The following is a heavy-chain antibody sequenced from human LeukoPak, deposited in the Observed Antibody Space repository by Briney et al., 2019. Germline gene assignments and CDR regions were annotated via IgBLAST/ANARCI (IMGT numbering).Heavy chain of an antibody. J-gene: IGHJ4*02. Sequence: GGSLRLSCAASGFTFSSYGMHWVRQAPGKGLEWVAFIRYDGSNKYYADSVKGRFTISRDNSKNTLYLQMNSLRAEDTAVYYCAKDRTVAGSGEYFDYWGQGTLVTVSS. CDR1: GFTFSSYG. D-gene: IGHD6-19*01. CDR3: AKDRTVAGSGEYFDY. CDR2: IRYDGSNK. V-gene: IGHV3-30*02.